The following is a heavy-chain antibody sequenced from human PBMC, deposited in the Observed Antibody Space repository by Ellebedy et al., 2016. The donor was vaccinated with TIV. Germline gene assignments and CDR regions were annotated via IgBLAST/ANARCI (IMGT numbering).Heavy chain of an antibody. Sequence: SETLSLTXTVSGGSISSGGYYWSWIRQHPGKGLKWIGYIYYSGSTYNNPSLKSRVTISVDTSKNQFSLKLRSVTAADTAVYYCARGYGLGYYFDYWGQGTLVTVSS. CDR2: IYYSGST. CDR1: GGSISSGGYY. CDR3: ARGYGLGYYFDY. J-gene: IGHJ4*02. D-gene: IGHD4-17*01. V-gene: IGHV4-31*03.